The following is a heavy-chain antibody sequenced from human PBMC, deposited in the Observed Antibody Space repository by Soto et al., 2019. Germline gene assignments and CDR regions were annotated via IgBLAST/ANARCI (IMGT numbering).Heavy chain of an antibody. D-gene: IGHD1-1*01. CDR2: IYYTGST. V-gene: IGHV4-59*04. CDR1: GGSIANNY. CDR3: ASSSLYGMDV. J-gene: IGHJ6*02. Sequence: PSETLSLTCTVSGGSIANNYWSWIRRSPGKGLEWIGYIYYTGSTNYNPSLKSRVTMSVDTSKNQFSLKVGSVTAADTAVYYCASSSLYGMDVWGQGTTVTVSS.